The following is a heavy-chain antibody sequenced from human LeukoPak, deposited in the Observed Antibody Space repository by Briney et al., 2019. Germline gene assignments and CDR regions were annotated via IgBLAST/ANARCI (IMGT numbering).Heavy chain of an antibody. CDR2: IIPIFGTA. D-gene: IGHD3-16*01. CDR3: ARDLSRGEDGYNHYGMDV. Sequence: ASVKVSCKASGGTFSSYAISWVRQAPGQGLEWMGGIIPIFGTANYAQKFQGRVTITADESTSTAYMELSSLRSEDTAVYYCARDLSRGEDGYNHYGMDVWGQGTTVTVSS. CDR1: GGTFSSYA. V-gene: IGHV1-69*13. J-gene: IGHJ6*02.